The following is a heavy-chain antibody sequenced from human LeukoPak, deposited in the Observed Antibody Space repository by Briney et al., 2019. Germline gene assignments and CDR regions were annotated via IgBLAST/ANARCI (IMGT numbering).Heavy chain of an antibody. Sequence: GGSLRLSCKASGFRFSDNYMNWFRQTPGKGLEWLSYISHSGATVQYADSVRGRFTVSRDNHKNTLYLQMSSLRIEDTSVYYCARDGAYDDASGYRADFWGQGTLVTVSS. J-gene: IGHJ4*02. CDR2: ISHSGATV. D-gene: IGHD3-22*01. V-gene: IGHV3-11*01. CDR1: GFRFSDNY. CDR3: ARDGAYDDASGYRADF.